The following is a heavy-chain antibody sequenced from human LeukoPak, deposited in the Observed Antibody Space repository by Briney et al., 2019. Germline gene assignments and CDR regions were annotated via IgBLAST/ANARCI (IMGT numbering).Heavy chain of an antibody. V-gene: IGHV4-34*01. Sequence: PSETLSLTCAVYGGSFSGYYWSWIRQPPGKGLEWIGEINHSGSTNYNPSLKSRVTISVDTSKNQFSLKLSSVTAADTAVYYCARGRGTTSWQGSLAYWGKGTLVTVSS. CDR2: INHSGST. CDR1: GGSFSGYY. CDR3: ARGRGTTSWQGSLAY. D-gene: IGHD1-1*01. J-gene: IGHJ4*02.